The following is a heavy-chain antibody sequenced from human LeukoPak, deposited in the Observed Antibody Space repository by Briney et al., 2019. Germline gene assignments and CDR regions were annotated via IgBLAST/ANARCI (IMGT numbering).Heavy chain of an antibody. V-gene: IGHV3-73*01. J-gene: IGHJ4*02. CDR3: SSHCSSTNCYLFY. CDR2: IRSKPNSYAT. CDR1: GFTFSGSA. Sequence: GGPLSLSCAAPGFTFSGSAMHWFGQASGKGLECLGRIRSKPNSYATAYAASVKGRFTLSRDDPKNTAYLQMDSLKIEDTAVYYCSSHCSSTNCYLFYWGQGTLVTVSS. D-gene: IGHD2-2*01.